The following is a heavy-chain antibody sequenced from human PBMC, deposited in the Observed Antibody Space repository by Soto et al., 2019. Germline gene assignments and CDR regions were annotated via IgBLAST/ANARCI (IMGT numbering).Heavy chain of an antibody. J-gene: IGHJ3*02. Sequence: EVQLLESGGGLVQPGGSLRLSCAASGFTFSSYAMSWVRQAPGKGLEWVSAISGSGGSTYYADSVKGRFTISRDNSKNTLYLKMNSVRAEDTPVYYCARFVVVTVILSNWDAFDIWGQGTMVTVSS. CDR2: ISGSGGST. D-gene: IGHD2-21*02. CDR1: GFTFSSYA. CDR3: ARFVVVTVILSNWDAFDI. V-gene: IGHV3-23*01.